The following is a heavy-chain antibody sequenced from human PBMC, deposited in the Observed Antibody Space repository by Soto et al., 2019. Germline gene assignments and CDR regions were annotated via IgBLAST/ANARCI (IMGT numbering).Heavy chain of an antibody. J-gene: IGHJ2*01. Sequence: QVQLVQSGAEVKKPGSSVKVSCKASGGTFSSYAISWVRQAPGQGLEWMGGIIPIFGTANFAQKFQGRVTITADESTSTAYMELSSLRSEDTAVYYCARAPYVSAQPYWYFELWGRGPLVIVSS. CDR3: ARAPYVSAQPYWYFEL. CDR1: GGTFSSYA. D-gene: IGHD3-16*01. CDR2: IIPIFGTA. V-gene: IGHV1-69*12.